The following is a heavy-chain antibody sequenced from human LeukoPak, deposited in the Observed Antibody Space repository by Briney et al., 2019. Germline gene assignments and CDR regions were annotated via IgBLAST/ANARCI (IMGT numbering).Heavy chain of an antibody. CDR2: IYHSGST. CDR1: GGSISSSNW. J-gene: IGHJ3*02. V-gene: IGHV4-4*02. Sequence: PSETLSLTCAVSGGSISSSNWWSWVRQPPGKGLEWIGEIYHSGSTNYNPSLKSRVTISVDKSKNQFSLKLSSVTAADTAVYYCALAYYYDSSGYYDAFDIWGQGTMVTVSS. D-gene: IGHD3-22*01. CDR3: ALAYYYDSSGYYDAFDI.